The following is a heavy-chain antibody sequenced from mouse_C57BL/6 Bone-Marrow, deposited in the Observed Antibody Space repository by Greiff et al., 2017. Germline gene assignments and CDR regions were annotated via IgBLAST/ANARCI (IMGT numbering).Heavy chain of an antibody. CDR1: GYSITSCYY. CDR2: ISYDGSN. D-gene: IGHD2-12*01. V-gene: IGHV3-6*01. J-gene: IGHJ3*01. Sequence: EVKLQESGPGLVKPSQSLSLTCSVTGYSITSCYYWNWIRQFPGNKLEWMGYISYDGSNNYNPSLKNRISITRDTSKNQFFLKLHSVTTEDTATYYGARGRGTTEYWFADWGQGTLVTVSA. CDR3: ARGRGTTEYWFAD.